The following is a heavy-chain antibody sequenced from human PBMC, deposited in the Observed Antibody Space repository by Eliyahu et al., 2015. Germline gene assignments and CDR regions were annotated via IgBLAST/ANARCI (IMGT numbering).Heavy chain of an antibody. CDR3: VRKGRKPSRGDDALDI. D-gene: IGHD3-16*01. CDR1: GYTFNNCD. V-gene: IGHV1-18*01. Sequence: QVQLVQSGDEVKTPGASVRVSCKTSGYTFNNCDCRGLISGDKEYTNYAEKXQGRVTMTTDTQNLQGRVFVTTDTSTSTAYMELRSLRSDDTAVYYCVRKGRKPSRGDDALDIWGQGTVVTVSS. CDR2: KXQGRVTMT. J-gene: IGHJ3*02.